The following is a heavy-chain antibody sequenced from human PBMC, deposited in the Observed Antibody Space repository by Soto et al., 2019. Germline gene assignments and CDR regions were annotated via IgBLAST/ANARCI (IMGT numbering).Heavy chain of an antibody. D-gene: IGHD3-10*02. Sequence: PGGSLRLSCAASGFTFSSYSMNWVRQAPGKGLEWVSSISGSGTYINYADSVKGRFTISRDNAKSSLYLQMNSLTAEDTGVYYCARSYVYWGQGTLVTVSS. J-gene: IGHJ4*02. V-gene: IGHV3-21*04. CDR3: ARSYVY. CDR2: ISGSGTYI. CDR1: GFTFSSYS.